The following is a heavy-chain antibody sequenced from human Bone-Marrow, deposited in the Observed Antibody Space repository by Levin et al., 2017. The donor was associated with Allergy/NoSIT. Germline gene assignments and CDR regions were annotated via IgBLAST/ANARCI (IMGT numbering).Heavy chain of an antibody. CDR1: GASISTNNYY. Sequence: PSETLSLTCTVSGASISTNNYYWGWFRQPPGKGLEWIGSIYYSESTYYTPSLKSRVTISVDTSKNQFSLKVRSVTAADTAVYYCGRHAAIRDCGGEKYRGAMDVWGQGTTVTVSS. J-gene: IGHJ6*02. D-gene: IGHD4-23*01. CDR2: IYYSEST. V-gene: IGHV4-39*01. CDR3: GRHAAIRDCGGEKYRGAMDV.